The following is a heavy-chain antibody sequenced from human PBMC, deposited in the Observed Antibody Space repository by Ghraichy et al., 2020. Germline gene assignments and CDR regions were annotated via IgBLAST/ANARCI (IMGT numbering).Heavy chain of an antibody. Sequence: SETLSLTCTVSGGFISSYYWSWIRQPPGKGLEWIGYIYYSGSTNYNPSLKSRVTISVDTSKNQFSLKLSSVTAADTAVYYCARAGGQLEYYYYYGMDVWGQGTTVTVSS. D-gene: IGHD2-2*01. CDR1: GGFISSYY. J-gene: IGHJ6*02. V-gene: IGHV4-59*01. CDR3: ARAGGQLEYYYYYGMDV. CDR2: IYYSGST.